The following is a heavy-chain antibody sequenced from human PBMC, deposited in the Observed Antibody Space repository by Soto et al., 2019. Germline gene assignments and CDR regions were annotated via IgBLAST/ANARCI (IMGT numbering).Heavy chain of an antibody. CDR2: IYPGDSDT. D-gene: IGHD3-9*01. CDR1: GYTFATHW. J-gene: IGHJ4*02. Sequence: GESLKISCKGSGYTFATHWIAWVRQMPGKGLEWMGIIYPGDSDTRYSPSFQGQVTISADKSFSTAYLQWSSLKASDTAIYFCARLELTGLDYWGQGTLVTVSS. CDR3: ARLELTGLDY. V-gene: IGHV5-51*01.